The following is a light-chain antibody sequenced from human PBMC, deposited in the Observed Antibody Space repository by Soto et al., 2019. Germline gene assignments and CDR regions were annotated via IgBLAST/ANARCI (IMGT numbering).Light chain of an antibody. CDR1: QSVTNSF. CDR2: GAS. J-gene: IGKJ1*01. V-gene: IGKV3-20*01. Sequence: VLTQSPGILSLSPGERATLSCRASQSVTNSFLAWYQQKPGQAPRLLIYGASSRATGIPDRFSGSGSGTDFTLSINRLEPEDFGVYYCQQYGTSPRTFGRGTKVETK. CDR3: QQYGTSPRT.